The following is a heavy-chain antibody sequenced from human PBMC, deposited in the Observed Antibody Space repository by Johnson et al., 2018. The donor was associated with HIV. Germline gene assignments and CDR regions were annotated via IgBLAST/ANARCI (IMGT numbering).Heavy chain of an antibody. J-gene: IGHJ3*02. CDR3: ARQGARPQWDAFDI. CDR2: IWYDGSKK. V-gene: IGHV3-33*01. Sequence: QVQLVESGGGVVQPGRSLRLSCAASGFTFSNYGMHWVRQAPGKGLEWVAVIWYDGSKKYYADSVKGRFTISRDNSKNTLYLQMNSLRAEDTAVYYCARQGARPQWDAFDIWGQGTMVTVSS. CDR1: GFTFSNYG. D-gene: IGHD2-8*01.